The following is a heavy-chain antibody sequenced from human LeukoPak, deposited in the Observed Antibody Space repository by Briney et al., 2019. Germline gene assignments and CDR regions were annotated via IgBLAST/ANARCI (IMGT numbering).Heavy chain of an antibody. D-gene: IGHD6-13*01. Sequence: PGGSLRLSCAASGFTFSDYYMSWIRQAPGKGLEWVSSISRNSYTNYADSVKGRFTISRDNAKNSLYLQMASLRAEDTAVYYCARMGIAAVGAYYFDYWGQGTLVAVSS. CDR3: ARMGIAAVGAYYFDY. CDR2: ISRNSYT. V-gene: IGHV3-11*06. CDR1: GFTFSDYY. J-gene: IGHJ4*02.